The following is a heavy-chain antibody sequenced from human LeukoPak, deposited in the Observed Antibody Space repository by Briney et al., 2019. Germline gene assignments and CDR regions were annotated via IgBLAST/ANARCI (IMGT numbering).Heavy chain of an antibody. CDR1: GYTFTSYY. J-gene: IGHJ6*03. CDR3: PLTGTTMYCYYRDV. D-gene: IGHD1-7*01. Sequence: GSAKVSCKASGYTFTSYYMHCVRHAPAQKLWWMVVIIASDGSTTYAQKFQGRVTISTATSTITVYMRLSRLTSDNPPTHSCPLTGTTMYCYYRDVWGRETTL. CDR2: IIASDGST. V-gene: IGHV1-46*03.